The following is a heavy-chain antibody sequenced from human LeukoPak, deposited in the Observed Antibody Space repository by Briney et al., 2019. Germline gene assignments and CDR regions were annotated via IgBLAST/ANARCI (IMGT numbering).Heavy chain of an antibody. J-gene: IGHJ5*02. CDR1: GFTFSSYA. V-gene: IGHV3-30*04. D-gene: IGHD3-10*01. CDR3: ARDSPYGSGKAGGTLTFDP. Sequence: PGRSLRLSCAASGFTFSSYAMHWVRQAPGKGLEWVAVISYDGSNKYYADSVKGRFTISRDKSKNTLYLQMNSLRAEDTAVYYCARDSPYGSGKAGGTLTFDPWGQGTLVTVSS. CDR2: ISYDGSNK.